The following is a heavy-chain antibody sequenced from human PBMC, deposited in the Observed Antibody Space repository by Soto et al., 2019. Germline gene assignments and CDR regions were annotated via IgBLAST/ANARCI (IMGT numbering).Heavy chain of an antibody. D-gene: IGHD6-6*01. CDR1: GYSFTSYW. V-gene: IGHV5-10-1*03. J-gene: IGHJ6*02. Sequence: EVQLVQSGAEVKKPGESLRISCKGSGYSFTSYWISWVRQMPGKGLEWMGRIDPSDSYTNYSPSFQGHVTISADKSISTAYLQWSSLKASDTAMYYCARPGYSSSSRYGMDVWGQGTTVTVSS. CDR2: IDPSDSYT. CDR3: ARPGYSSSSRYGMDV.